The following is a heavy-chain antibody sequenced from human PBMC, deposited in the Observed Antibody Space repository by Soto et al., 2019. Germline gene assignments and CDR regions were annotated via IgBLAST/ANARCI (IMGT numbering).Heavy chain of an antibody. CDR2: IWYDGTNK. D-gene: IGHD1-26*01. J-gene: IGHJ6*02. CDR1: GFTFSSYG. CDR3: ARHSGTLGGYCGMDV. Sequence: QVQLVESGGGVVQPGRSLRLSCAASGFTFSSYGMHWVRQAPGKGLEWVAVIWYDGTNKYYVDSLKGRFTISRDNAKDTLYLQMNRLRAEDTAVYYCARHSGTLGGYCGMDVWGQGTTVTVSS. V-gene: IGHV3-33*01.